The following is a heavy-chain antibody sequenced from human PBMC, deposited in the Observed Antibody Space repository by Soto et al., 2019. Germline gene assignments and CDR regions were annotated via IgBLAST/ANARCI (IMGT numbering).Heavy chain of an antibody. CDR3: ARIVGATYCDY. V-gene: IGHV4-39*01. CDR2: IYYSGRT. D-gene: IGHD1-26*01. Sequence: KTSETLSLTCTVSGGSISSTSYYWGWIRQPPGKGLEWIGSIYYSGRTYYNPSLKSRLTISVDTSKNQLSLKVTSVTAADTAVYYCARIVGATYCDYWGQGTLVTVYS. J-gene: IGHJ4*02. CDR1: GGSISSTSYY.